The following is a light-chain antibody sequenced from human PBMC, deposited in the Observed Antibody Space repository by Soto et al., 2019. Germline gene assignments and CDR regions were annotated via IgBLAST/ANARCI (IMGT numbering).Light chain of an antibody. CDR2: GAS. J-gene: IGKJ2*01. CDR1: QSVNSD. Sequence: EIVLTQSPATLSVSPGNRATLSCRASQSVNSDLAWYQQKPGQAPRLLIYGASTRATGTPTRFSGSGSGTECTLTISSLQSEDVAVYFCQQYNNWPPYTFGQGTKLEIK. V-gene: IGKV3-15*01. CDR3: QQYNNWPPYT.